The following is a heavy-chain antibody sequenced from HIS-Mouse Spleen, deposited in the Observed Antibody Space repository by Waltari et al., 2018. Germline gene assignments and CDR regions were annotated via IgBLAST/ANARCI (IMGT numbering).Heavy chain of an antibody. Sequence: QVQLVQSGAEVKKPGASVKVSCKASGYTFTGYYMHWVRRAPGQGLAWVGWINPNSDGTNDAQKFQGRVTMTRETSISTAYMELSRLRSDDTAVYYCARGTGTDAFDIWGQGTMVTVSS. CDR1: GYTFTGYY. CDR2: INPNSDGT. J-gene: IGHJ3*02. CDR3: ARGTGTDAFDI. D-gene: IGHD1-1*01. V-gene: IGHV1-2*02.